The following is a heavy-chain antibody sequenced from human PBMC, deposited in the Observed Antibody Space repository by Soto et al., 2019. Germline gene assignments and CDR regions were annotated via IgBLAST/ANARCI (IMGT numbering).Heavy chain of an antibody. D-gene: IGHD3-9*01. CDR3: ARDADWAFDY. J-gene: IGHJ4*02. Sequence: GGSLRLSCVASGFTFSSYSMVWVRQAPGKGLEWVSYIFASSATIYYADSVKGRFTVSRDNAKNSLFLLMNSLRAEDTAVYYCARDADWAFDYWGQGHQVTVSS. CDR1: GFTFSSYS. V-gene: IGHV3-48*04. CDR2: IFASSATI.